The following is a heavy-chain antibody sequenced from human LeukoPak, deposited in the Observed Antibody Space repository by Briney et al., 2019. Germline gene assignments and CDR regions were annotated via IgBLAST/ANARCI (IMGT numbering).Heavy chain of an antibody. Sequence: ASVKVSCKASGYTFTGYYIHWVRQAPGQGLEWMGRIIPILGIANYAQKFQGRVTITADKSTSTAYMELSSLRSEDTAVYYCARPGSGGSWEFDYWGQGTLVTVSS. CDR2: IIPILGIA. J-gene: IGHJ4*02. D-gene: IGHD2-15*01. V-gene: IGHV1-69*02. CDR3: ARPGSGGSWEFDY. CDR1: GYTFTGYY.